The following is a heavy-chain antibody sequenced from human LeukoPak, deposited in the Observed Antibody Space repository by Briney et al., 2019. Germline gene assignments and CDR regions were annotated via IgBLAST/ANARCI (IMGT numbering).Heavy chain of an antibody. CDR3: ARNRPYYDSSGYFHGGAFDI. V-gene: IGHV4-61*08. J-gene: IGHJ3*02. Sequence: PSETLSLTCTVSGASVSSGGYYWSWIRQPPGKGLEWIGYIYYSGSTNYNPSLKSRVTISVDTPKNQFSLKLTSVTAADTAVYYCARNRPYYDSSGYFHGGAFDIWGQGTMVTVSS. D-gene: IGHD3-22*01. CDR2: IYYSGST. CDR1: GASVSSGGYY.